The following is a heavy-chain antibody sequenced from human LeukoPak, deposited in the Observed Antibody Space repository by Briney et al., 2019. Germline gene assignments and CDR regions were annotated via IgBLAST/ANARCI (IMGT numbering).Heavy chain of an antibody. CDR3: ARVRGEMATNFVDY. CDR2: INPNSGGT. V-gene: IGHV1-2*02. CDR1: GYTFTGYY. Sequence: ASVKVSCKASGYTFTGYYMHWVRQAHGQGLGWMGWINPNSGGTNYAQKFQGRVTMTRDTSISTAYMKLSRLRSDDTAVYYCARVRGEMATNFVDYWGQGTLVTVSS. D-gene: IGHD5-24*01. J-gene: IGHJ4*02.